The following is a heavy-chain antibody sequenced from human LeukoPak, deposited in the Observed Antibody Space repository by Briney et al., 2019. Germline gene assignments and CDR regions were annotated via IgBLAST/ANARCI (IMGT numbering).Heavy chain of an antibody. J-gene: IGHJ4*02. CDR2: ISGSGGST. CDR1: GFTFRYYA. D-gene: IGHD3-22*01. Sequence: HPGGSLRLSCSGSGFTFRYYAMSWVRQAPGKGLEWVSAISGSGGSTYYADSVKGRFTISRDNSKNTLYLQMNSLRAEDTAVYYCANRRVYYYDSSGYYEDYYFDYWGQGTLVTVSS. CDR3: ANRRVYYYDSSGYYEDYYFDY. V-gene: IGHV3-23*01.